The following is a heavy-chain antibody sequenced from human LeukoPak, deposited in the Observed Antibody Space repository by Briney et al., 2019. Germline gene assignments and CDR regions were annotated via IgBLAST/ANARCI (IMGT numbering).Heavy chain of an antibody. D-gene: IGHD4-17*01. J-gene: IGHJ6*02. CDR1: GFTFSSYK. Sequence: GGSLRLSCAASGFTFSSYKMNWVRQAPGKGLEWVSYISSSGSTIYYADSVKGRFTISRDNAKNSLYLQMNSLRAEDTAVYYCARDNPTTVTPYYYYGMDVWGQGTTVTVSS. CDR2: ISSSGSTI. CDR3: ARDNPTTVTPYYYYGMDV. V-gene: IGHV3-48*03.